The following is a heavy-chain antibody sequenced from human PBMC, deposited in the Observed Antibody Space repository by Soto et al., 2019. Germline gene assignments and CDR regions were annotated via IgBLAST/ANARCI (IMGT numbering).Heavy chain of an antibody. Sequence: QVQLVESGGGVVQPGRSLRLSCAASGFTFSSYGMHWVRQAPGKGLEWVAVISYDGSNKYYADSVKGRFTISRDNSKNTLYLQMNSLRAEDTAVYYCAKDWGSSSWYYYYYGMDVWGQGTTVTVSS. D-gene: IGHD6-13*01. CDR1: GFTFSSYG. V-gene: IGHV3-30*18. J-gene: IGHJ6*02. CDR2: ISYDGSNK. CDR3: AKDWGSSSWYYYYYGMDV.